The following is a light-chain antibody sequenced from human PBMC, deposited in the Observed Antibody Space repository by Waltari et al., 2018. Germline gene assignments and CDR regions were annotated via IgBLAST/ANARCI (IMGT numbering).Light chain of an antibody. CDR2: GHN. J-gene: IGLJ2*01. Sequence: QSVLTQPPSVSGAPGQRVTISCTGSSSNIGADYDVHWYQHLPGPAPKLLIYGHNNRPSVVPHRFSCSKSGISPSLVITGLQAEDESDYYCQSYDGSLSASAIFGGGTKVTVL. CDR1: SSNIGADYD. V-gene: IGLV1-40*01. CDR3: QSYDGSLSASAI.